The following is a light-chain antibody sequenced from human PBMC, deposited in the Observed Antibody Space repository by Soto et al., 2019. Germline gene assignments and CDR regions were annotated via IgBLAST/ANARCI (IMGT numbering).Light chain of an antibody. J-gene: IGLJ2*01. CDR2: GNS. V-gene: IGLV1-40*01. CDR3: QAYDSSLSGSGV. Sequence: QSVLTQPPSVSGAPGQRVTISCTGSSSNIGAGFDVHWYHQIAGTAPKLLIYGNSNRPSGVPDRFSGSKSGTSASLAITGLQAEDEAHYYCQAYDSSLSGSGVFGAGTKVTVL. CDR1: SSNIGAGFD.